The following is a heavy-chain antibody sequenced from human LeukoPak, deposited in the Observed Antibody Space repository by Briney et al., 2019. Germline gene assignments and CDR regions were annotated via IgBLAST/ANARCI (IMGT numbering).Heavy chain of an antibody. CDR2: IYTSGST. J-gene: IGHJ4*02. CDR3: ARGLGDFYDTSGYEYYFDY. CDR1: GGSISSYY. D-gene: IGHD3-22*01. Sequence: SETLSLTCTASGGSISSYYWSWIRQPPGKGLEWIGRIYTSGSTNYNPSLKSRVTMSVDTSKNQFSLKLSSVTAADTAVYYCARGLGDFYDTSGYEYYFDYWGQGTLVTVSS. V-gene: IGHV4-4*07.